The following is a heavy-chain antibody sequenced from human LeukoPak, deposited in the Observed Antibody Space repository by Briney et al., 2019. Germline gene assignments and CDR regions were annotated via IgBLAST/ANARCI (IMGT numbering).Heavy chain of an antibody. CDR3: ARDITLTRGGRSDY. CDR1: GFTFSSYS. V-gene: IGHV3-74*01. CDR2: INTDGRTT. D-gene: IGHD3-10*01. J-gene: IGHJ4*01. Sequence: GGSLRLSCAASGFTFSSYSVNWVRQAPGKGLVWVSRINTDGRTTNYADSVKGRFTISRDNAKNTLYLQMNSLRAEDTAVYYCARDITLTRGGRSDYWGHGTLVTVSA.